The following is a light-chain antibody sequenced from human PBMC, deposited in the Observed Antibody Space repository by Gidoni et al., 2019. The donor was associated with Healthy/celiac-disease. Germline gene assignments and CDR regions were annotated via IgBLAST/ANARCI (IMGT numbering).Light chain of an antibody. CDR3: QQYNSYPLT. CDR1: QSISSW. V-gene: IGKV1-5*03. CDR2: KAY. J-gene: IGKJ4*01. Sequence: DIQMTQSPSTLPSSVGDRVTITCRASQSISSWLAWYQQKPGKAPKLLIYKAYSLESGVPSRFSGSGAGKEFTLTISSLQHDDFANYYCQQYNSYPLTFGGGTKVEIK.